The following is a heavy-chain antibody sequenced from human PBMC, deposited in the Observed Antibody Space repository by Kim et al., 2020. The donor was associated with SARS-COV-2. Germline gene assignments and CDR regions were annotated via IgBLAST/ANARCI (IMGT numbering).Heavy chain of an antibody. Sequence: ASVKVSCKASGYTFTSYDINWVRQATGQGLEWMGWMNPNSGNTGYAQKFQGRVTMTRNTSISTAYMELSSLRSEDTAVYYCARGSSIVVVPAALYYYYYMDVWGKGTTVTVSS. CDR1: GYTFTSYD. V-gene: IGHV1-8*01. J-gene: IGHJ6*03. D-gene: IGHD2-2*01. CDR2: MNPNSGNT. CDR3: ARGSSIVVVPAALYYYYYMDV.